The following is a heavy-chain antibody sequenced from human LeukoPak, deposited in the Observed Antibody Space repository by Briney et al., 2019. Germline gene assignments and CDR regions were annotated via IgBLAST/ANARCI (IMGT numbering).Heavy chain of an antibody. CDR3: ARNSNSGSYLFDY. CDR2: IYTSGST. CDR1: GGSISSGSYY. Sequence: SQTLSLTCTVSGGSISSGSYYWSWIRQPAGKGLEWIGRIYTSGSTNYNPSLKSRVTISVDTSKNQFSPKLSSVTAADTAVYYCARNSNSGSYLFDYWGQGTLVTVSS. J-gene: IGHJ4*02. D-gene: IGHD1-26*01. V-gene: IGHV4-61*02.